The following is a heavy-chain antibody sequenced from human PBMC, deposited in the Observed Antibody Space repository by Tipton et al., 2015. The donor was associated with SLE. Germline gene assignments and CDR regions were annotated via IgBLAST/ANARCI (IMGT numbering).Heavy chain of an antibody. J-gene: IGHJ4*02. D-gene: IGHD7-27*01. CDR2: MYTRGST. CDR3: ARGDTGDDYFDN. CDR1: GASISSGSFY. V-gene: IGHV4-61*02. Sequence: TLSLTCTVSGASISSGSFYWSWIRQSAGKGLEWIGRMYTRGSTNYSPSLRSRVTISIDRSKNQLSLKLSSVTAADTAVYYCARGDTGDDYFDNWGQGTLVTVSS.